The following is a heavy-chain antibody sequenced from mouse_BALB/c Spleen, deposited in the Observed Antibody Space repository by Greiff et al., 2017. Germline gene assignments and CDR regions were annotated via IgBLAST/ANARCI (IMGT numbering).Heavy chain of an antibody. CDR2: IYPGDGDT. V-gene: IGHV1-80*01. CDR3: ARLGIYYDYDGFAY. Sequence: VQLQQSGAELVRPGSSVKISCKASGYAFSSYWMNWVKQRPGQGLEWIGQIYPGDGDTNYNGKFKGKATLTADKSSSTAYMQLSSLTSEDSAVYFCARLGIYYDYDGFAYWGQGTLVTVSA. J-gene: IGHJ3*01. D-gene: IGHD2-4*01. CDR1: GYAFSSYW.